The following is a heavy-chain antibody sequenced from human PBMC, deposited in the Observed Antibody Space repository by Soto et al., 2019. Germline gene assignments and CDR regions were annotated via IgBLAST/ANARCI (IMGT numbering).Heavy chain of an antibody. Sequence: VGSLRLPCAASGINGSSNYMRWVSQAPGKGLEWVSVIYSGGTTYYADSVKGRFTISRDNSKNTLYLQMNSLRAEDTAVYYCASNSGWDTPMVQWGQGTLVTVSS. D-gene: IGHD5-18*01. J-gene: IGHJ4*02. CDR2: IYSGGTT. CDR3: ASNSGWDTPMVQ. V-gene: IGHV3-66*01. CDR1: GINGSSNY.